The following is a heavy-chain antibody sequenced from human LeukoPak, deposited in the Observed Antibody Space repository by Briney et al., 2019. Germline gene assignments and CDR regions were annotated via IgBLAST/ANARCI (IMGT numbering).Heavy chain of an antibody. Sequence: GGSLRLSCAASGFTFSSHWMSWVRQAPGKGPEWVANIKQDGTEIYYVDSVKGRFTISKDNAKNSLYLQMNSLRDEDTAVYYCARDKVVGATFFDYWGQGTLVTVSS. CDR1: GFTFSSHW. D-gene: IGHD1-26*01. J-gene: IGHJ4*02. CDR3: ARDKVVGATFFDY. CDR2: IKQDGTEI. V-gene: IGHV3-7*01.